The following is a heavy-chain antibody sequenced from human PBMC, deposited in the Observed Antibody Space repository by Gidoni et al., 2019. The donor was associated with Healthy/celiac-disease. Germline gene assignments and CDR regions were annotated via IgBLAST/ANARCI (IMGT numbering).Heavy chain of an antibody. D-gene: IGHD3-10*01. CDR1: GFTFSSDA. J-gene: IGHJ4*02. CDR2: ISGSGGST. CDR3: AKDRLLWFGESLGHFDY. V-gene: IGHV3-23*01. Sequence: EVQLLESGGGLVQPGGSLRLSCAASGFTFSSDAMSWVRQAPGKGLGWVSAISGSGGSTYYADSVKGRFTISRDNSKNTLYLQMNSLRAEDTAVYYCAKDRLLWFGESLGHFDYWGQGTLVTVSS.